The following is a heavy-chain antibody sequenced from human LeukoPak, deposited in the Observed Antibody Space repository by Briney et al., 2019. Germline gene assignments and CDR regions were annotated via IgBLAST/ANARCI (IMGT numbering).Heavy chain of an antibody. CDR2: IKQDGSEK. V-gene: IGHV3-7*01. Sequence: GGALRLSCAASGFTFSTYWMSWVRQAPGKGLEWVANIKQDGSEKYYVDSVKGRFTISRDNAKNSLYLQMNSLRAEDTAVYYCARDRDAAVAYFDYWGQGTLVTVSS. CDR3: ARDRDAAVAYFDY. J-gene: IGHJ4*02. CDR1: GFTFSTYW. D-gene: IGHD4-23*01.